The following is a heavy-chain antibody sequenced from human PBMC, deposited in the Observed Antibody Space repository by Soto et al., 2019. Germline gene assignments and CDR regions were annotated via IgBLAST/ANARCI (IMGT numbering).Heavy chain of an antibody. CDR1: GFTFSGSA. CDR2: IRSKANSYAT. J-gene: IGHJ6*03. Sequence: GGSLRLSCAASGFTFSGSAMHWVRQASGKGLEWVGRIRSKANSYATAYAASVKGRFTISRDDSKNTAYLQMNSLKTEDTAVYYCTSEDIVVVPALPDYYYYYMDVWGKGTTVTVSS. D-gene: IGHD2-2*01. V-gene: IGHV3-73*01. CDR3: TSEDIVVVPALPDYYYYYMDV.